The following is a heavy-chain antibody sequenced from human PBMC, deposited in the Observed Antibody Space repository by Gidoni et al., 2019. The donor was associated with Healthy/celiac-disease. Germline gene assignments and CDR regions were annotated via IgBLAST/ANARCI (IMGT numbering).Heavy chain of an antibody. CDR3: ARGGYESTLTHRGTKDAFDI. CDR1: GGSISSYY. CDR2: IYYSGST. D-gene: IGHD5-12*01. V-gene: IGHV4-59*01. J-gene: IGHJ3*02. Sequence: QVQLQESGPGLVKPSETLSLTCTGSGGSISSYYWSWIRQPPGKGLEWIGYIYYSGSTNYNPSLKSRVTISVDTSKNQFSLKLSSVTAADTAVYYCARGGYESTLTHRGTKDAFDIWGQGTMVRLF.